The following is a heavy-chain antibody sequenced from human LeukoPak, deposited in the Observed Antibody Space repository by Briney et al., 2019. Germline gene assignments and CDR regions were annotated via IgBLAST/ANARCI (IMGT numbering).Heavy chain of an antibody. CDR3: ASGYFFSSDSFDI. V-gene: IGHV1-69*02. J-gene: IGHJ3*02. D-gene: IGHD3-22*01. Sequence: SVTVSCKASGGTFSTSPISWVRQAPGQGLEWMGRIMPILDIANYEQRLRGRVTITADTSTSTAYMELSSLRSEDTAVYYCASGYFFSSDSFDIWGQGTMVTVSS. CDR1: GGTFSTSP. CDR2: IMPILDIA.